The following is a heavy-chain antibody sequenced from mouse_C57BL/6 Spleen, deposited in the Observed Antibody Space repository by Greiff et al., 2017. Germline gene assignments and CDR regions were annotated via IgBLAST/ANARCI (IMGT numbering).Heavy chain of an antibody. CDR2: IDPNSGGT. D-gene: IGHD1-1*01. CDR1: GYTFTSYW. J-gene: IGHJ1*03. CDR3: ARAGRGNDYGSPYFDV. V-gene: IGHV1-72*01. Sequence: QVQLQQSGAELVKPGASVKLSCKASGYTFTSYWMHWVKQRPGRGLEWIGRIDPNSGGTKYNEKFKSKATLTVDKPSSTAYMQLRSLTSEDSAVXYCARAGRGNDYGSPYFDVWGTGTTVTVSS.